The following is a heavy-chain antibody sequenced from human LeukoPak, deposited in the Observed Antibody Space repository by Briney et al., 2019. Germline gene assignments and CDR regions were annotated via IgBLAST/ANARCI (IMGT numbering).Heavy chain of an antibody. Sequence: GGSLRLSCSASGFTFSNYDMHWVRQAPGKGLEWVAVISYDGSNKYYADSVKGRFTISRDNSKNTLYLQMNSLRAEDTAVYYCARAYYYDSSGYQDYWGQGTLVTVSS. J-gene: IGHJ4*02. CDR1: GFTFSNYD. D-gene: IGHD3-22*01. CDR3: ARAYYYDSSGYQDY. CDR2: ISYDGSNK. V-gene: IGHV3-30-3*01.